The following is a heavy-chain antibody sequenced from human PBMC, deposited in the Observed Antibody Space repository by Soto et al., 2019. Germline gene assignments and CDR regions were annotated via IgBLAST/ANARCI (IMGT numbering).Heavy chain of an antibody. Sequence: SVTLSLTCTVSGVSISSYYWSWIRQPPGKGLEWIGYIYYSGSTNYNPSLKSRVTISVDTSKNQFSLKLSSVTAADTAVYYCARVWGGAFDFWGQGTMVT. CDR2: IYYSGST. V-gene: IGHV4-59*01. D-gene: IGHD3-10*01. CDR3: ARVWGGAFDF. J-gene: IGHJ3*01. CDR1: GVSISSYY.